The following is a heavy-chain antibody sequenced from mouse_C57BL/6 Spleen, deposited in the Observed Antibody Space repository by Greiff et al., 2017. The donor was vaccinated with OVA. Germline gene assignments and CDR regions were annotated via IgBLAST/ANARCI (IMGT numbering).Heavy chain of an antibody. Sequence: QVQLQQPGAELVMPGASVKLSCKASGYTFTSYWMHWVKQRPGQGLEWIGEIDPSDSYTNYNQKFKGKSTLTVAKSSSTAYMQLSSLTSEDSAVYYCAKSDGYYSAMDYWGQGTSVTVTS. CDR1: GYTFTSYW. D-gene: IGHD2-3*01. J-gene: IGHJ4*01. CDR3: AKSDGYYSAMDY. V-gene: IGHV1-69*01. CDR2: IDPSDSYT.